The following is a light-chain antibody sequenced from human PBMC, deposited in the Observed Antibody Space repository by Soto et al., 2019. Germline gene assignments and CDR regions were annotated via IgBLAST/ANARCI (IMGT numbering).Light chain of an antibody. CDR2: TTS. V-gene: IGKV1-39*01. CDR3: QQSYITPWT. CDR1: QSISSY. J-gene: IGKJ1*01. Sequence: DIQMTQSPSSLSASVGDRVTITCRASQSISSYLNWYQREPGKAPDLLIYTTSNLQSGVPSRFSGSGSGTHFTLTISSLQPEDFATYFCQQSYITPWTFGQGTKVDIK.